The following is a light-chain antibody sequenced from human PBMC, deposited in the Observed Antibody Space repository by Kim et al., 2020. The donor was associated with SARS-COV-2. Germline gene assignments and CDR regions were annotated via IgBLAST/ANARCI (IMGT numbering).Light chain of an antibody. Sequence: PGERATLSCRASQSLTSSLAWYQQKPGQAPRLLIYDTSNRATDIPARFSGSGSGTDFTLTISSLEPEDSAVYYCQQRTVWPPVPTFGGGTKVDIK. CDR1: QSLTSS. V-gene: IGKV3-11*01. CDR2: DTS. CDR3: QQRTVWPPVPT. J-gene: IGKJ4*01.